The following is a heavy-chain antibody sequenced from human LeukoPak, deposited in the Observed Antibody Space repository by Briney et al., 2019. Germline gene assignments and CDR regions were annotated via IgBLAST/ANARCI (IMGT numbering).Heavy chain of an antibody. V-gene: IGHV3-23*01. Sequence: PGGSLRLSCAASGFTFTSYAMSWVRQAPGKGLEWVSAITGSGDTTYYAASVKGRFTISRDNSKNTLYLQMSSPRAEDTAIYYCAKAGSSGWYVTEPYWGQGTLVTVSS. J-gene: IGHJ4*02. D-gene: IGHD6-19*01. CDR3: AKAGSSGWYVTEPY. CDR2: ITGSGDTT. CDR1: GFTFTSYA.